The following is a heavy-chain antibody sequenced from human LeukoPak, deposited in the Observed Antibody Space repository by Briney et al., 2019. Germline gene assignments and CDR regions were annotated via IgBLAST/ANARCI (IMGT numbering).Heavy chain of an antibody. Sequence: PSETLSLTCTVSGGSISSYYWSWIRQPAGKGLEWIGRIHTSRSTNYNPSLKSRVTMSVDTSKNQFSLKLSSVTAADTAVYYCARDVQYYDSSGFDYFDYWGQGTLVTVSS. CDR3: ARDVQYYDSSGFDYFDY. V-gene: IGHV4-4*07. J-gene: IGHJ4*02. CDR2: IHTSRST. CDR1: GGSISSYY. D-gene: IGHD3-22*01.